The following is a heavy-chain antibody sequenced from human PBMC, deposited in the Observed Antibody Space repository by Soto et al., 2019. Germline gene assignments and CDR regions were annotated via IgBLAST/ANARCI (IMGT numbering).Heavy chain of an antibody. CDR3: AHERYSSSWDYYYYYGMDV. CDR2: IYWDDDK. CDR1: GFSLSTSGVG. Sequence: QITLKESGPTLVKPTQTLTLTCTFSGFSLSTSGVGVGWIRQPPGKALEWLALIYWDDDKRYSPSLKSRLTITKDTSKNQVVLTMTNMDPGDTATYYCAHERYSSSWDYYYYYGMDVWGQGTTVTVSS. V-gene: IGHV2-5*02. J-gene: IGHJ6*02. D-gene: IGHD6-13*01.